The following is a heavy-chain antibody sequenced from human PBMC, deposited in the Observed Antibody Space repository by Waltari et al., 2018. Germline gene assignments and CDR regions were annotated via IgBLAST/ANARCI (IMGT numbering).Heavy chain of an antibody. J-gene: IGHJ6*02. CDR3: ARDLGRSSPQYYGMDV. Sequence: EVQLVESGGGLVKPGGSLRLSCAASGFTFSSYSMNWVRQAPGKGLEWVSSISSSSSYIYYADSVKGRFTISRDNAKNSLYLQMNSLRAEDTAVYYCARDLGRSSPQYYGMDVWGQGTTVTVSS. V-gene: IGHV3-21*01. CDR1: GFTFSSYS. CDR2: ISSSSSYI. D-gene: IGHD3-16*02.